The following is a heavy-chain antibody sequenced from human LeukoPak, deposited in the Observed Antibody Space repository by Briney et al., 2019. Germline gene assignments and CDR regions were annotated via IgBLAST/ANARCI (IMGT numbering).Heavy chain of an antibody. D-gene: IGHD6-6*01. V-gene: IGHV1-69*05. CDR1: GGTFSSYA. CDR3: ARDRPVYSSSSGAFDI. Sequence: SVKVSCKASGGTFSSYAISWVRQAPGQGLEWMGGIIPIFGTANYAQKFQGRVTMTRDMSTSTVYMELSSLRSEDTAVYYCARDRPVYSSSSGAFDIWGQGTMVTVSS. CDR2: IIPIFGTA. J-gene: IGHJ3*02.